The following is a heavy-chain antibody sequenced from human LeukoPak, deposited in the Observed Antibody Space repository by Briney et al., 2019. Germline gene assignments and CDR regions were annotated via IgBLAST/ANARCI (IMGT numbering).Heavy chain of an antibody. CDR3: AKAQHGYTNSPFDY. J-gene: IGHJ4*02. D-gene: IGHD6-6*01. CDR2: ISGSATEP. CDR1: GFRFNNYA. Sequence: GGSPRLSCAASGFRFNNYAMSWVRQAPGKGLEWVSSISGSATEPHYADSVGGRFTISRDNSRNTLYLHMNSLRAEDTAVYYCAKAQHGYTNSPFDYWGQGTVVTVSS. V-gene: IGHV3-23*01.